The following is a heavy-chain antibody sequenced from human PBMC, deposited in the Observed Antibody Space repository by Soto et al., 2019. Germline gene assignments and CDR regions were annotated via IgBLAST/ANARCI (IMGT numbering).Heavy chain of an antibody. CDR2: IYYSGST. Sequence: SETLSLTCTVSGGSISSSSYYWGWIRQPPGKGLEWIGSIYYSGSTYYNPSLKSRVTISVDTSKNQFSLKLSSVTAADTAVYYCARPVPAAEWNWFDPWGQGTLVTVSS. CDR3: ARPVPAAEWNWFDP. J-gene: IGHJ5*02. V-gene: IGHV4-39*01. CDR1: GGSISSSSYY. D-gene: IGHD2-2*01.